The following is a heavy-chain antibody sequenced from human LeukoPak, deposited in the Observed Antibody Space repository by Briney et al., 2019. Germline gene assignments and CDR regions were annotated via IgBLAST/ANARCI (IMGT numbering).Heavy chain of an antibody. J-gene: IGHJ4*02. CDR3: ARPALGLQYVRGLVY. Sequence: GASVKVSCKAPGGTFSTYAISWVRQAPGQGLEWMGGIIPIFGTANYAQKFQGRVTITADESTSTAYMELSSLRSEDTAVYYCARPALGLQYVRGLVYWGQGTLVTVSS. CDR1: GGTFSTYA. D-gene: IGHD4-11*01. V-gene: IGHV1-69*13. CDR2: IIPIFGTA.